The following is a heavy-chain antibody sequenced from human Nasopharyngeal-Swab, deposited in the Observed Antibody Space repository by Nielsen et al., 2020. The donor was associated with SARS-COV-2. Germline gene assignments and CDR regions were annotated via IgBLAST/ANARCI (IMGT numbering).Heavy chain of an antibody. J-gene: IGHJ4*02. V-gene: IGHV4-61*02. CDR2: VSSIGNT. CDR3: ARGDYEVLNYFFDL. Sequence: SDTLSPTCTVSGVSFSTTNYYWSWMRQPAGKGLDWIGRVSSIGNTNYNPTLKSRLSMSVDTSKNLFSLNLNSVTAADTAVYYCARGDYEVLNYFFDLWGQGALVTVSS. CDR1: GVSFSTTNYY. D-gene: IGHD3-9*01.